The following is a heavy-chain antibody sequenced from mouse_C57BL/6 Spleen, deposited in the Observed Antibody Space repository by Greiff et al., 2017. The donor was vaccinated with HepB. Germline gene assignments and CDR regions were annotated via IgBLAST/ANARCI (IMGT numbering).Heavy chain of an antibody. J-gene: IGHJ1*03. V-gene: IGHV5-16*01. CDR3: ARDDYDGYYEYCDV. Sequence: EVQRVESEGGLVQPGSSMKLSCTASGFTFSDYYMAWVRPVPEKGLERVANINYDGSSTYYLDSLKSRFIISRDNAKNILYLQMSSLKSEDTATYYCARDDYDGYYEYCDVWGTGTTVTVSS. D-gene: IGHD2-3*01. CDR2: INYDGSST. CDR1: GFTFSDYY.